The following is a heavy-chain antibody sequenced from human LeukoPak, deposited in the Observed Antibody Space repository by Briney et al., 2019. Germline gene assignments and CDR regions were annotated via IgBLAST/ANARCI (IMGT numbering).Heavy chain of an antibody. CDR2: ISSSSSYI. D-gene: IGHD6-13*01. J-gene: IGHJ3*02. Sequence: KPGGSLRLSCAASGFTFSSYSMNWVRQAPGKGLEWVSSISSSSSYIYYADSVKGRFTISRDNAKNSLYLQMNSLRAEDTAVYYCARDQYSSSVAFDIWGQGTMVTVSS. V-gene: IGHV3-21*01. CDR1: GFTFSSYS. CDR3: ARDQYSSSVAFDI.